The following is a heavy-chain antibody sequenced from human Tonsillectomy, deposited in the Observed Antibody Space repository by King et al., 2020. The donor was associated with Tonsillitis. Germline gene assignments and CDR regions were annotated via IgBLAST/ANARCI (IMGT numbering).Heavy chain of an antibody. V-gene: IGHV3-11*01. J-gene: IGHJ4*02. CDR3: ASDRLPDNVHQPYFYY. Sequence: QLVESGGGLAKPGGSLRLSCAASGFTFSDYYMSWIRQAPGKGLEWVSYISDRGGIIYYADSVKGRFTISRDNARDSLYLQMNSLRVEDTAVYYCASDRLPDNVHQPYFYYWGQGTLLTVSS. CDR2: ISDRGGII. D-gene: IGHD2-2*01. CDR1: GFTFSDYY.